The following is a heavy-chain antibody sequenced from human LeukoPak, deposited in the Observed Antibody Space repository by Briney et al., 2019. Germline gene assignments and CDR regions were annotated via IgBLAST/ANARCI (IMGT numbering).Heavy chain of an antibody. J-gene: IGHJ4*02. CDR1: GGSISSYY. D-gene: IGHD5-18*01. V-gene: IGHV4-59*01. Sequence: SETLSLTCTVSGGSISSYYWSWIRQPPGKGLEWIGYIYYSGSTNYNPSLKSRVTMSVDTSKNKFSLKLISVTAADTAVYYCARIEYIYGSIDYWGQGTLVTVSS. CDR3: ARIEYIYGSIDY. CDR2: IYYSGST.